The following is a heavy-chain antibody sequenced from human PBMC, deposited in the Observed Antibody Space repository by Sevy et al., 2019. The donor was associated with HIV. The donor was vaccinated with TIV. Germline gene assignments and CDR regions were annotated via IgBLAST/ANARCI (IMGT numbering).Heavy chain of an antibody. CDR1: GFTFRTYA. V-gene: IGHV3-30-3*01. CDR2: ISSNGDNA. D-gene: IGHD4-17*01. J-gene: IGHJ6*02. Sequence: GSLRLSCAASGFTFRTYALHWVRQAPGRGLEWLALISSNGDNAFYANSVRGRLTVSRDNFKNTLFLQMNSLTTEDTAVYYCARPRANYVDHYFFYAMDVWGQGTTVTVSS. CDR3: ARPRANYVDHYFFYAMDV.